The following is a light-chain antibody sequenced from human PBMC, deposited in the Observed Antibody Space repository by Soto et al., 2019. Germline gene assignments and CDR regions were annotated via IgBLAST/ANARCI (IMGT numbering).Light chain of an antibody. CDR3: QHYNSYSPT. V-gene: IGKV1-5*03. CDR2: KTS. CDR1: QSISSW. Sequence: DIQMTQSPSTLSASVGDRVTITCRASQSISSWLAWYQQKPGKAPKLLIYKTSSLDSGVPSRFSGSGSGTEFTLTSSSLQPDDFAPYYCQHYNSYSPTFGHGTKMEIK. J-gene: IGKJ2*01.